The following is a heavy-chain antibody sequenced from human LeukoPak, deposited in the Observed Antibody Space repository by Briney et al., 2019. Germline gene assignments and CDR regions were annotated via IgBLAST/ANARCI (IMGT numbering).Heavy chain of an antibody. V-gene: IGHV4-61*02. CDR3: ARDLDYYGSGSYYNGWFDP. D-gene: IGHD3-10*01. J-gene: IGHJ5*02. Sequence: SETLSLTCTVSGGSFTSGSYYWSWIRQPAGKGLEWIGRIYTSGSTNYNPSLKSRVTISVDTSKNQFSLKLSSVTAADTAVYYCARDLDYYGSGSYYNGWFDPWGQGTLATVSS. CDR1: GGSFTSGSYY. CDR2: IYTSGST.